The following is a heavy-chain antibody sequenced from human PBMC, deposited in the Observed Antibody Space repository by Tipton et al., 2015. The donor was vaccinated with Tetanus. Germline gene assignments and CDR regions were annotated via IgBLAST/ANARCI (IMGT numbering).Heavy chain of an antibody. CDR2: VYYTELT. Sequence: TLSLTCTVSGDSVSGYYWSWIRQPPGKGLEWVGYVYYTELTSYTPSLNSRVSISVDTSKNHFSLRLTSVTAADTAVYFCARGLPREPFYLDYWGQGEQVTVSS. CDR3: ARGLPREPFYLDY. V-gene: IGHV4-59*02. CDR1: GDSVSGYY. D-gene: IGHD1-26*01. J-gene: IGHJ4*02.